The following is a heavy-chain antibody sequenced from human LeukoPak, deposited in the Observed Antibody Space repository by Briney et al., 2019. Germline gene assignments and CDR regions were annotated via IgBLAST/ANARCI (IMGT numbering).Heavy chain of an antibody. CDR1: GYTFTGYY. J-gene: IGHJ6*03. CDR3: ARGGYCSSTSCYHNPYYYYYYMDV. V-gene: IGHV1-2*02. D-gene: IGHD2-2*01. CDR2: INPNSGGT. Sequence: GGSVKVSCKASGYTFTGYYMHWVRQAPGQGLEWMGWINPNSGGTNYPQKFQGRVTMTRDTSISTAYMELSRLRSDDTAVYYCARGGYCSSTSCYHNPYYYYYYMDVWGKGTTVTVSS.